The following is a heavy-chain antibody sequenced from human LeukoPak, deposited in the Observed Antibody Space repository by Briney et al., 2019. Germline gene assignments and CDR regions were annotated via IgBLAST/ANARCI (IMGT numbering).Heavy chain of an antibody. V-gene: IGHV3-15*01. CDR3: TTPLWFGELRDY. CDR1: GFTFSNAW. CDR2: IKSRTDGGTT. D-gene: IGHD3-10*01. Sequence: GGSLRLSCAASGFTFSNAWMSWVRQAPGKGLEWVGRIKSRTDGGTTDYAAPVKGRFTISRDDSKNTLYLQMNSLKTEDTAVYYCTTPLWFGELRDYWGQGTLVTVSS. J-gene: IGHJ4*02.